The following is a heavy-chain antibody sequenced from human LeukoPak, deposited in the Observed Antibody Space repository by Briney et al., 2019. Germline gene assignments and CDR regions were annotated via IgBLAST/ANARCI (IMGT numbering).Heavy chain of an antibody. CDR2: ISYDGSNK. CDR1: GFTFSSYA. V-gene: IGHV3-30*04. D-gene: IGHD5-12*01. J-gene: IGHJ4*02. Sequence: PGGSLRLSCAASGFTFSSYAMHWVRQAPGKGLEWVAVISYDGSNKYYADSVKGRFIISRDNSKNTLYLQMNSLRAEDTAVYYCAKDSGYDFRLVLGYWGQGTLVTVSS. CDR3: AKDSGYDFRLVLGY.